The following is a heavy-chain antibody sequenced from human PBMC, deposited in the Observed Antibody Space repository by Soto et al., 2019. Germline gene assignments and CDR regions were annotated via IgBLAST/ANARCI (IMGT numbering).Heavy chain of an antibody. V-gene: IGHV3-30-3*01. CDR2: ISFDGTTK. D-gene: IGHD3-10*01. J-gene: IGHJ4*02. Sequence: QVQLVESGGGVVQPGRSLRLSCEAFGFTFTAFGLHWVRQAPGKGLEWVGLISFDGTTKYFADSVRGRFTISRDNSKNMLFLQLNSLRVEDTAVYYCARHRDGGTYTYIDHWGPGTLVTVCS. CDR1: GFTFTAFG. CDR3: ARHRDGGTYTYIDH.